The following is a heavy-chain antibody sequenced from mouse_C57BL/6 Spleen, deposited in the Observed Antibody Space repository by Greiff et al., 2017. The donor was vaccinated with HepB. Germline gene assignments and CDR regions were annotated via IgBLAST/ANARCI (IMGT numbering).Heavy chain of an antibody. CDR2: IDSANGNT. CDR3: ACYSNDGSSRGYFDV. Sequence: EVQLQQSVAELVRPGASVKLSCTASGFNIKNTYMHWVKQRPEQGLEWIGRIDSANGNTKYAPKLQGKATITADTSYNTAYLQISSLTSEDTAIYSIACYSNDGSSRGYFDVWGTGTTVTVSA. D-gene: IGHD1-1*01. J-gene: IGHJ1*03. CDR1: GFNIKNTY. V-gene: IGHV14-3*01.